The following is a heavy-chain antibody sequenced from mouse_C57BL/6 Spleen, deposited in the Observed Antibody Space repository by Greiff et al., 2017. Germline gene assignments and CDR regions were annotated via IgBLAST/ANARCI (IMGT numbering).Heavy chain of an antibody. D-gene: IGHD3-3*01. V-gene: IGHV5-17*01. CDR2: ISSGSSTI. CDR1: GFTFSDYG. CDR3: DRRGTNAMDY. J-gene: IGHJ4*01. Sequence: EVQLQQSGGGLVKPGGSLKLSCAASGFTFSDYGMHWVRQAPEKGLEWVAYISSGSSTIYYADTVKGRFTISRDNAKNTLFLQMTSLGSEDKAMYYCDRRGTNAMDYWGQGTSVTVSS.